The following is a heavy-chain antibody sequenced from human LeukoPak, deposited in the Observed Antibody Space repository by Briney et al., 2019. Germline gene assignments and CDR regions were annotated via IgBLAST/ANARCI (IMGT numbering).Heavy chain of an antibody. CDR1: GFTFAIHA. CDR3: ASSGWYRGFDY. J-gene: IGHJ4*02. Sequence: GGSLRLSCAASGFTFAIHAMTWVRQAPGKGLEWVSGISGDGASTHYAESVKGQFTISRDNSKNTLYLQMNSLRAEDTAVYYCASSGWYRGFDYWGQGTLVTVSS. D-gene: IGHD6-19*01. V-gene: IGHV3-23*01. CDR2: ISGDGAST.